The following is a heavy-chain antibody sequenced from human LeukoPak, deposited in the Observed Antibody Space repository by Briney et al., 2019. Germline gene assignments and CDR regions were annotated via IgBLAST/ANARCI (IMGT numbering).Heavy chain of an antibody. CDR1: GGSISSYY. CDR3: ARARGDGYNLISYYYYYYMDV. J-gene: IGHJ6*03. V-gene: IGHV4-59*12. Sequence: PSETLSLTYTVSGGSISSYYWSWIRQSPGKGLECIGYIHYTGSTNYNPSLKSRVTISVETSKNQFSLKLSSVTAADTAVYYCARARGDGYNLISYYYYYYMDVWGKGTTVTVSS. D-gene: IGHD5-24*01. CDR2: IHYTGST.